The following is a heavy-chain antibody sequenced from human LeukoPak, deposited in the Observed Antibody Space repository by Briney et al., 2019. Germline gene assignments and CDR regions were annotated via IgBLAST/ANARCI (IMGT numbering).Heavy chain of an antibody. J-gene: IGHJ6*03. Sequence: SETLSLTCTVSGGSISSGSYYWSWIRQPAGKGLEWIGRIYTSGSTNYNPSLKSRVTISVDTSKNQFSLKLSSVTAADTAVYYCARGPYDFWSGSYHMDVWGKGTTVTVSS. D-gene: IGHD3-3*01. V-gene: IGHV4-61*02. CDR1: GGSISSGSYY. CDR3: ARGPYDFWSGSYHMDV. CDR2: IYTSGST.